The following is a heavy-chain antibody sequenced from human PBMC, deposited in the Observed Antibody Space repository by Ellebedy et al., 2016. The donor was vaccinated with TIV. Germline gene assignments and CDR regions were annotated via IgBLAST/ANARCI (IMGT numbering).Heavy chain of an antibody. CDR2: IKQDGSEK. V-gene: IGHV3-7*01. CDR1: GFTFAEYN. Sequence: GGSLRLSXAASGFTFAEYNMHWVRQVPGKGLEWVANIKQDGSEKHYADSVKGRFTISRDNAKNSLYLQMNSLGAEDTAVYFCARGRYYCSSTSCYAPSWFDPWGQGTLVTVSS. D-gene: IGHD2-2*01. J-gene: IGHJ5*02. CDR3: ARGRYYCSSTSCYAPSWFDP.